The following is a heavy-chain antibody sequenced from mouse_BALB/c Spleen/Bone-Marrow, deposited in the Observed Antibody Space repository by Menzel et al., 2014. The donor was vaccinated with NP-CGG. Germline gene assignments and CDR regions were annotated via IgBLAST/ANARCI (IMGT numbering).Heavy chain of an antibody. V-gene: IGHV1S22*01. CDR2: IYPGSGST. CDR1: GYTFTSYW. J-gene: IGHJ4*01. CDR3: TREVRRYAMDY. Sequence: LQQPGSELVRPGASVKLSCKASGYTFTSYWMHWVKQRPGQGLEWIGNIYPGSGSTNYDEKFKSKATLTVDTSSSTAYVQLSSLTSEDSAVYYCTREVRRYAMDYWGQGTSVTVSS. D-gene: IGHD2-14*01.